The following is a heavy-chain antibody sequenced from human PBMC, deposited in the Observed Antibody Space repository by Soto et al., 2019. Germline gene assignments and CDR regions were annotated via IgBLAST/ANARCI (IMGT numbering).Heavy chain of an antibody. J-gene: IGHJ6*02. CDR1: GGTFNSYA. CDR3: TRCGIRYHSIGYYLGIDGMDV. V-gene: IGHV1-69*12. CDR2: TIPMFGTT. Sequence: QVQLVQSGAEVKKPESSVRVSCKASGGTFNSYAITWVRQAPGQGLEWMGGTIPMFGTTNYAEKFQGRVTIIADEPTNTAYMELSSLRSEDTAVYYCTRCGIRYHSIGYYLGIDGMDVWGQGTTVIVSS. D-gene: IGHD3-22*01.